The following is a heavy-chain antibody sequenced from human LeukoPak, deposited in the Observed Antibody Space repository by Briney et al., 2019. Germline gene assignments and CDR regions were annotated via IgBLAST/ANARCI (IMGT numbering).Heavy chain of an antibody. J-gene: IGHJ5*02. CDR1: GGSVSGYY. V-gene: IGHV4-59*02. CDR3: ARVYSIHFYGDYDSWFDP. CDR2: IYYSGST. Sequence: SETLSLTCTVSGGSVSGYYWSWIRQPPGKGLEWIGYIYYSGSTYYNPSLKSRVTISVDTSKNQFSLKLSSVTAADTAVYYCARVYSIHFYGDYDSWFDPWGQGTLVTVSS. D-gene: IGHD4-17*01.